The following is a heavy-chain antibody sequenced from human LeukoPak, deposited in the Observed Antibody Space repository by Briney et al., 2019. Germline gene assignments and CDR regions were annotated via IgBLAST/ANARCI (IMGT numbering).Heavy chain of an antibody. D-gene: IGHD3-10*01. CDR1: GYTFTSYD. Sequence: GASVKVSCKASGYTFTSYDINWVRQATGQGLEWMGWMNPNSGNTGYAQKFQGRVTITRNTSISTAYMELSSLRSEDTAVYYCARAPLMVRGISPPFDYWGQGNLVTVSS. CDR2: MNPNSGNT. V-gene: IGHV1-8*01. CDR3: ARAPLMVRGISPPFDY. J-gene: IGHJ4*02.